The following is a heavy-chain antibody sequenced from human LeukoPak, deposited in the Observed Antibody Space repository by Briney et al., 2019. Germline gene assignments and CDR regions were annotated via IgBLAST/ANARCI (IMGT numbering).Heavy chain of an antibody. D-gene: IGHD6-13*01. J-gene: IGHJ3*02. Sequence: GGSLRLSCAASGFTFSNAWMSWVRQAPGKGLEWVGRIKSKTDGGTTDYAAPVKGRFTSSRDDSKNTLYLQMNSLKTEDTAVYYCTIRSSSWYFDPFDIWGQGTMVTVAS. V-gene: IGHV3-15*01. CDR3: TIRSSSWYFDPFDI. CDR1: GFTFSNAW. CDR2: IKSKTDGGTT.